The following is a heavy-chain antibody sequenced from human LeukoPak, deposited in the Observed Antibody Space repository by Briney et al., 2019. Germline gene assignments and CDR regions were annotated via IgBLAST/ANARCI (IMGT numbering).Heavy chain of an antibody. CDR2: ISSSGSTI. D-gene: IGHD3-10*02. Sequence: GGSLRLSCAASGFSLSRYWMGWVRQAPGKGLEWVSYISSSGSTIYYADSVKGRFTISRDNAKNSLYLQMNRLRAEDTAVYYCAELGIPLLGGVWGKGTTLTISS. V-gene: IGHV3-48*03. CDR3: AELGIPLLGGV. J-gene: IGHJ6*03. CDR1: GFSLSRYW.